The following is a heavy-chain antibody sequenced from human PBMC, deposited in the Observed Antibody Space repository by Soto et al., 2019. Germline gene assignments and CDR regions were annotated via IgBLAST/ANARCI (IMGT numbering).Heavy chain of an antibody. CDR2: IFSSGTS. Sequence: SETLTLTCTVPGDSIGSGNKYWRWIRQAPGKGLEWIGYIFSSGTSYDNPSLKSPLTMSLDTSHNQSSLKNNAVTAADTAGHFCARVQSPFDFYYAIDVWGQGTTVTVSS. J-gene: IGHJ6*02. D-gene: IGHD3-9*01. CDR1: GDSIGSGNKY. V-gene: IGHV4-30-4*02. CDR3: ARVQSPFDFYYAIDV.